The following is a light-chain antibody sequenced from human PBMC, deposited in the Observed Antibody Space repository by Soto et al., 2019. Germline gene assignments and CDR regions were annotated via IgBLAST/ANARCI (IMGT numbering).Light chain of an antibody. J-gene: IGKJ4*01. V-gene: IGKV3-15*01. CDR3: QHYNKWPLT. CDR1: HSVSSR. Sequence: EIVMTQSPATLSVSPGERATLSCRASHSVSSRLAWYQQKPGQAPRLLIYGASTRATGLPARFSGSGSGTEFTLTISSLQSEDFAVYYCQHYNKWPLTFGGGTKVDIK. CDR2: GAS.